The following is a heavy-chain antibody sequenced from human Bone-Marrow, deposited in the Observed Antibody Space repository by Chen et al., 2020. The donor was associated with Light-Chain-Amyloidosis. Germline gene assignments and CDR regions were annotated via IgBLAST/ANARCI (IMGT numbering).Heavy chain of an antibody. D-gene: IGHD2-15*01. V-gene: IGHV1-69*01. CDR2: VIPILDTP. J-gene: IGHJ3*02. CDR3: ARVPRVLAAHALDI. Sequence: QVQLVQSGAEVKKPASSVKVSCRTSGGTFSSFPIIWVRQAPGQGLEWVGGVIPILDTPTYAQKFQGRVTITADDSTSTAYMELRSLTSEDTAVYFCARVPRVLAAHALDIWGQGTIVSVSS. CDR1: GGTFSSFP.